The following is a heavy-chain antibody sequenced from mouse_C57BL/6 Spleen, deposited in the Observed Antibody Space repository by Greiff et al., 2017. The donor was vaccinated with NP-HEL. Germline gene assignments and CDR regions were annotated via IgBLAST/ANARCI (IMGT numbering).Heavy chain of an antibody. V-gene: IGHV1-66*01. CDR1: GYSFTSYY. J-gene: IGHJ2*01. CDR3: ARGAYYGSSSYFDY. Sequence: QVQLKQSGPELVQPGASVKISCKASGYSFTSYYIHWVKQRPGQGLEWIGWIYPGSGNTKYNEKFKGKATLTADTSSSTAYMQLSSLTSEDSAVYYCARGAYYGSSSYFDYWGQGTTLTVSS. D-gene: IGHD1-1*01. CDR2: IYPGSGNT.